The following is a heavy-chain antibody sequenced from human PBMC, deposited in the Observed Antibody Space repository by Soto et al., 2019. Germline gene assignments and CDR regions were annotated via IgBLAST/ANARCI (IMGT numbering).Heavy chain of an antibody. J-gene: IGHJ4*02. D-gene: IGHD4-17*01. CDR1: GFTFSSYA. Sequence: EVQLLESGGGLVQPGGSLRLSCAASGFTFSSYAMHWVRQAPGKGLEYVSAISSNGGSTYYANSVKGRFTISRDNSKNTLYLQMGSLRAQDMAVYYCARDARVPSYKSPDYSDYELGYYFDYWGQGTLVTVSS. CDR3: ARDARVPSYKSPDYSDYELGYYFDY. CDR2: ISSNGGST. V-gene: IGHV3-64*01.